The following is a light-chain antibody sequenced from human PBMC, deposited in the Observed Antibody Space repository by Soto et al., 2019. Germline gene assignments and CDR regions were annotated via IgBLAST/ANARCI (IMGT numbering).Light chain of an antibody. V-gene: IGLV2-14*01. CDR2: DVS. CDR1: SSDVGGYNY. CDR3: SSYTSSSTLVV. J-gene: IGLJ2*01. Sequence: QSALTQPASVSGSPGQSITISCTGTSSDVGGYNYVSWYQQHPGKAPKLMIYDVSNRPSGVSNRFSGSKSGHTASLTISGVQAEDEADYYCSSYTSSSTLVVFGGGTKVTVL.